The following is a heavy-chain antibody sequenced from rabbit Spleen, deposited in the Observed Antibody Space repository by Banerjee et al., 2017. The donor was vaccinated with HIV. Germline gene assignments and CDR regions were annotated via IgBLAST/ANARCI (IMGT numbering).Heavy chain of an antibody. CDR2: IDSGSSGFT. Sequence: QEQLVESGGGLVQPEGSLTLTCKASGFSFGDRDVMCWVRQAPGKGLEWIACIDSGSSGFTYFATWAKGRFTCSKTSSTTVTLQMTSLTAADTATYFCARDGTGGSYFALWGPGTLVTVS. CDR3: ARDGTGGSYFAL. D-gene: IGHD8-1*01. V-gene: IGHV1S45*01. CDR1: GFSFGDRDV. J-gene: IGHJ6*01.